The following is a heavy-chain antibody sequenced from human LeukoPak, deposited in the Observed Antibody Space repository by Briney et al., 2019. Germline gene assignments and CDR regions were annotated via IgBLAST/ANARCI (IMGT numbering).Heavy chain of an antibody. V-gene: IGHV1-69*13. CDR1: GGAFSSYA. CDR3: ARDQAPWDFWSGYRLDY. Sequence: SVKVSCKASGGAFSSYAISWVRQAPGQGLEWMGGIIPIFGTANYAQKFQGRVTITADESTSTAYMELSSLRSEDTAVYYCARDQAPWDFWSGYRLDYWGQGTLVTVSS. CDR2: IIPIFGTA. J-gene: IGHJ4*02. D-gene: IGHD3-3*01.